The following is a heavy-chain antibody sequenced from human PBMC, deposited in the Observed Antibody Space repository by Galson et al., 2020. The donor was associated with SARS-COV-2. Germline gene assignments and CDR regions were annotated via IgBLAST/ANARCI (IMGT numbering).Heavy chain of an antibody. J-gene: IGHJ4*02. V-gene: IGHV3-23*01. CDR2: ISAGGGAT. Sequence: GGSLRLSCAASGFTFSSFAMTWVRRAPGKGLEWVSIISAGGGATYYADPVKGRFTISRDNSNNTLSLQMNSLRAEDTAVYYCAKKTGSSSGGNFDYWGQVTLVTVSA. CDR1: GFTFSSFA. CDR3: AKKTGSSSGGNFDY. D-gene: IGHD6-6*01.